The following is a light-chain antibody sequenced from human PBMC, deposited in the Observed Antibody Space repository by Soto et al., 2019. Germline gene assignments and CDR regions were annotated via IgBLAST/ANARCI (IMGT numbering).Light chain of an antibody. CDR2: GAS. V-gene: IGKV3-15*01. CDR1: HKISSSY. CDR3: QQYSNWPLT. J-gene: IGKJ4*01. Sequence: EIGLTQSPRTLSLSPGERATLSCSASHKISSSYLAWYQQKVAQAPRLLIYGASTRATGIPARFSGSGSGTEFTLTINSLQSEDFAVYYCQQYSNWPLTFGGGTKVDIK.